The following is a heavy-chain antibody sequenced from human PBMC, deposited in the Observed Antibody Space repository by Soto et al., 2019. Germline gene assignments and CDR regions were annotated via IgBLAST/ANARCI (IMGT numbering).Heavy chain of an antibody. CDR1: GNNVSTNSAG. V-gene: IGHV6-1*01. CDR2: TYYRSKWNN. D-gene: IGHD1-1*01. Sequence: SQTLSLTCVISGNNVSTNSAGRNWIRQSPSRGLEWLGRTYYRSKWNNDYAASVKGRITVNPDTSKNQFSLQLNSVTPEDTGVYYCARNSWNAPPAFDFWGQGIQVTVSS. CDR3: ARNSWNAPPAFDF. J-gene: IGHJ4*02.